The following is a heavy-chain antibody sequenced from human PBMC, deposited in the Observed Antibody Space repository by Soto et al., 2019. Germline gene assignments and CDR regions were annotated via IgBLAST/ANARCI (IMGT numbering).Heavy chain of an antibody. D-gene: IGHD3-10*01. Sequence: QVQLLQSGAEVKKPGASVKVSCKASGYMFNTYGITWVRQAPGQGLEWMGWISVYTGNIDYAQKFEGRVTMTTDTSTSTAYMELKRLTSDDTAVYYCARTYGSGDYFLPFEYWGQGTPVSVSS. V-gene: IGHV1-18*01. CDR2: ISVYTGNI. J-gene: IGHJ4*02. CDR1: GYMFNTYG. CDR3: ARTYGSGDYFLPFEY.